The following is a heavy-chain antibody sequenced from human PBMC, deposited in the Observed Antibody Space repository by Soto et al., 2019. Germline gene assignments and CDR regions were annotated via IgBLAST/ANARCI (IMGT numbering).Heavy chain of an antibody. Sequence: QVQLVQSGAEVKKPGSSVKVSCKASGGTFSSYTISWVRQAPGQGLEWMGRIIPILGIANYAQKFQGRVTITADKSTSTAYMELSSLRSEDTAVYYCAIQRYGLAEVPDYWGQGTLVTVSS. V-gene: IGHV1-69*02. CDR1: GGTFSSYT. J-gene: IGHJ4*02. CDR3: AIQRYGLAEVPDY. D-gene: IGHD3-9*01. CDR2: IIPILGIA.